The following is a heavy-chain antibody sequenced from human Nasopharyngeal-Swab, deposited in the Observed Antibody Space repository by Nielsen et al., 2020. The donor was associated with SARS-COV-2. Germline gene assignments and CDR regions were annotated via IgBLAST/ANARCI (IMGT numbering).Heavy chain of an antibody. CDR3: TTRIAAAGTWYFDL. CDR1: GFTFSNAW. CDR2: IKSKTDGGTT. J-gene: IGHJ2*01. V-gene: IGHV3-15*01. D-gene: IGHD6-13*01. Sequence: GESLKISCAASGFTFSNAWMSWVRQAPGKGLEWVGRIKSKTDGGTTDYAAPVKGRFTISRDDSKNTLYLQMNSLKTEDTAVYYCTTRIAAAGTWYFDLWGRGTLVTVSS.